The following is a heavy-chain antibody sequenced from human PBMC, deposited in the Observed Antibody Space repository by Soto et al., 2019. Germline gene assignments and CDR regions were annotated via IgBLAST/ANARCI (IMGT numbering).Heavy chain of an antibody. CDR3: TRPLGYSSGWDDY. CDR2: IRSKANSYAT. Sequence: LRLSCAASGFTFSGSAMHWVRQASGKGLEWVGRIRSKANSYATAYAASVKGRFTISRDDSKNTAYLQMNSLKTEDTAVYYCTRPLGYSSGWDDYWRQGTLVTVSS. V-gene: IGHV3-73*01. CDR1: GFTFSGSA. D-gene: IGHD6-19*01. J-gene: IGHJ4*02.